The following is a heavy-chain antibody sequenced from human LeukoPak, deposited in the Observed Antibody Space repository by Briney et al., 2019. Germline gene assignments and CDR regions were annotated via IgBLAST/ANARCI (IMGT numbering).Heavy chain of an antibody. CDR3: ARGGYSYGSVFYYYGMDV. Sequence: SQTLSLTCAISGDSVSSNSAAWNWIRQSPSRGLEWLGRTYYRSKWYNDYAVSVKSRITINPDTSKNQFSPQLNSVTPEDTAVYYCARGGYSYGSVFYYYGMDVWGQGTTVAVSS. CDR2: TYYRSKWYN. V-gene: IGHV6-1*01. CDR1: GDSVSSNSAA. D-gene: IGHD5-18*01. J-gene: IGHJ6*02.